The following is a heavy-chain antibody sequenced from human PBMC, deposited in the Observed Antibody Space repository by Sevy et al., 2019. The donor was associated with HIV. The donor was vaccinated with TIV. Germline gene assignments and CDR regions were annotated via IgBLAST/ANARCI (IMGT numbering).Heavy chain of an antibody. V-gene: IGHV3-21*01. CDR1: GFTFSSYS. CDR2: ISSSSSYI. D-gene: IGHD2-2*01. J-gene: IGHJ5*02. Sequence: GGSLRLSCAASGFTFSSYSMNWVRQAPGKGLEWVSSISSSSSYIYYADSVKGRFTISRDNAKNSLYLQMNSLIAEDKAVYYWSRDSTSWCGLCTRLWGYTWFYPWGQGSLVTVSS. CDR3: SRDSTSWCGLCTRLWGYTWFYP.